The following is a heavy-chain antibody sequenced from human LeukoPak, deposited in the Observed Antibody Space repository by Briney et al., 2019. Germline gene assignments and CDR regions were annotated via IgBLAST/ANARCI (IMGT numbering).Heavy chain of an antibody. CDR2: INPNSGGT. V-gene: IGHV1-2*02. D-gene: IGHD5-18*01. CDR1: GYIFTAHY. J-gene: IGHJ4*02. Sequence: ASVKVSCKASGYIFTAHYMHWVRQAPGQGLEWMGWINPNSGGTNYGQTFEGRLTMTRDTFISTAYMELSRLRSDDTAVYYCARVVDAAMSEGTFDNWGQGTLVTVSS. CDR3: ARVVDAAMSEGTFDN.